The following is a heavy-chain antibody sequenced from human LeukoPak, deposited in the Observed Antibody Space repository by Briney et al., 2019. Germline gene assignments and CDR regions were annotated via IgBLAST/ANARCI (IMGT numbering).Heavy chain of an antibody. Sequence: GGSLRLSCAASGFTFSSYAMSWVRQAPGKELEWVSAINVSGGSTYYADSVKGRFTISRDNSKNTLYLQMNSLRAEDTAVYYCAKDKTDGSGSYSGYFDYWGQGTLVTVSS. V-gene: IGHV3-23*01. D-gene: IGHD3-10*01. CDR3: AKDKTDGSGSYSGYFDY. CDR2: INVSGGST. J-gene: IGHJ4*02. CDR1: GFTFSSYA.